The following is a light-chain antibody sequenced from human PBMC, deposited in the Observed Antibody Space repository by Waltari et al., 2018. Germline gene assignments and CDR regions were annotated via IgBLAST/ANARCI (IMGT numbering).Light chain of an antibody. CDR2: DAS. V-gene: IGKV1-33*01. CDR3: HQYDSLPLT. J-gene: IGKJ4*01. CDR1: EDLNHY. Sequence: DIPMTQSPSSLSAPVGDRVTITCQASEDLNHYLIWDQHEPGKAPKLRIYDASHLQTDVPSRFSVRGAGTHFTFSSSCPQPADFATYYCHQYDSLPLTSGGGTAVEI.